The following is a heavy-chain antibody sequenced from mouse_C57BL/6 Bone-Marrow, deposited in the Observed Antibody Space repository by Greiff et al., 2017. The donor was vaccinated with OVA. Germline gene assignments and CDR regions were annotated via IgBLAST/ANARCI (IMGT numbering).Heavy chain of an antibody. Sequence: VKLQESGAELARPGASVKLSCKASGYTFTSYGISWVKQRTGQGLEWIGEIYPRSGNTYYNEKFKGKATLTADKSSSTAYMELRSLTSEDSAVYFCARGTTVVGGAMDYWGQGTSVTVSS. CDR3: ARGTTVVGGAMDY. CDR2: IYPRSGNT. CDR1: GYTFTSYG. J-gene: IGHJ4*01. V-gene: IGHV1-81*01. D-gene: IGHD1-1*01.